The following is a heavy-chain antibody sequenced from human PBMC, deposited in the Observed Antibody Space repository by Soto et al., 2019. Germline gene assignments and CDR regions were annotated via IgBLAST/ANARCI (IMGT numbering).Heavy chain of an antibody. CDR3: AREGGGRGYYDSSGYFDY. D-gene: IGHD3-22*01. CDR1: GYTFTSYG. CDR2: ISAYNGNT. Sequence: ASVKVSCKASGYTFTSYGISWVRQAPGQGLEWMGWISAYNGNTNYAQKLQGRVTMTTDTSTSTAYMELRSLRSDDTAVYYRAREGGGRGYYDSSGYFDYWGQGTLVTVSS. J-gene: IGHJ4*02. V-gene: IGHV1-18*04.